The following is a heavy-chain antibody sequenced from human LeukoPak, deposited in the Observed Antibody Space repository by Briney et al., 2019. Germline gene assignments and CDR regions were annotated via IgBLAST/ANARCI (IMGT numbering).Heavy chain of an antibody. CDR3: ARDHPPLIAAAEYNWFDP. J-gene: IGHJ5*02. CDR2: ISWDGGST. D-gene: IGHD6-13*01. V-gene: IGHV3-43*01. Sequence: SGGSLRLSCVASGFTFDHYSMHWVRQAPGKGLEWVSLISWDGGSTYYADSVKGRFTISRDNSKNTLYLQMNSLRAEDTAVYYCARDHPPLIAAAEYNWFDPWGQGTLVTVSS. CDR1: GFTFDHYS.